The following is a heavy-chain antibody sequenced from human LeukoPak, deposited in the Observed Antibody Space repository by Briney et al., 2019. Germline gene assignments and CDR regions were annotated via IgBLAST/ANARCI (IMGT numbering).Heavy chain of an antibody. CDR3: ARDFAVTTAYYYGVDV. V-gene: IGHV4-30-2*01. J-gene: IGHJ6*02. D-gene: IGHD4-17*01. CDR2: ISQSGNI. Sequence: SETLSLTCTVSGDSISSGGYSWSWIRQPPGKGLEWIGYIYHIGYISQSGNIYQNPSLKSRVTISVDTPKNQFSLKLSSVTAADTAVYYCARDFAVTTAYYYGVDVWGQGITVTVSS. CDR1: GDSISSGGYS.